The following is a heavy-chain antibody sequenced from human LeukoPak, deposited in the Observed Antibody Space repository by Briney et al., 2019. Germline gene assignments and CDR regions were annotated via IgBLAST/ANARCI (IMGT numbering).Heavy chain of an antibody. CDR2: INPNSGGT. J-gene: IGHJ3*02. Sequence: ASVKVSCKAFGYTFTSNYMHWVRQAPGQGPEWMGWINPNSGGTNYAQKFQGRVTMTRDKSIRTAYMELSRLTSDDTAVYYCARNIWFGESADAFDIWGQGTMVTVSS. D-gene: IGHD3-10*01. V-gene: IGHV1-2*02. CDR3: ARNIWFGESADAFDI. CDR1: GYTFTSNY.